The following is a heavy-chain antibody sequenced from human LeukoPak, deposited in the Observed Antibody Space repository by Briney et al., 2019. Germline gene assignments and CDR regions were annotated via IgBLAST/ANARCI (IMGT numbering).Heavy chain of an antibody. V-gene: IGHV1-2*02. J-gene: IGHJ4*02. CDR1: FSNYY. D-gene: IGHD2-15*01. Sequence: GASVKVSGKAFSNYYVHWVRQAPGQGLEWMGWINPGTGGTSYAQKFQGRVNMTRDTSISTAYMDLSRLTSDDTAIYYCATDNPPYCNGGSCYFDWGQGTLVTVSS. CDR2: INPGTGGT. CDR3: ATDNPPYCNGGSCYFD.